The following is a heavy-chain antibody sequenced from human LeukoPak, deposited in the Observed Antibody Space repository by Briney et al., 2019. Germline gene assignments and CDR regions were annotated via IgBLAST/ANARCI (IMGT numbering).Heavy chain of an antibody. CDR2: IIPIFGTA. D-gene: IGHD3-10*01. CDR1: GGTFSSYA. J-gene: IGHJ5*02. CDR3: AVQPRITMVRGVIIDGYWFDP. Sequence: SVKVSCKASGGTFSSYAISWVRQAPGQGLEWIGGIIPIFGTANYAQKFQGRVTITADKSTSTAYMELSSLRSEDTAVYYCAVQPRITMVRGVIIDGYWFDPWGQGTLVTVSS. V-gene: IGHV1-69*06.